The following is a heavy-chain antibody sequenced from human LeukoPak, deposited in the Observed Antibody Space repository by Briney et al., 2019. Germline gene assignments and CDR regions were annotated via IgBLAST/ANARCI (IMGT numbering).Heavy chain of an antibody. CDR3: AKDNEFTYQGYFQH. CDR2: ISWNSGSI. CDR1: GFTFDDYA. D-gene: IGHD2-2*01. Sequence: AGGSLRLSCAASGFTFDDYAMHWVRQAPGKGLEWVSGISWNSGSIGYADSVKGRLTTSRDNAKNSLYLQMNSLRAEDTALYYCAKDNEFTYQGYFQHWGQGTLVTVSS. V-gene: IGHV3-9*01. J-gene: IGHJ1*01.